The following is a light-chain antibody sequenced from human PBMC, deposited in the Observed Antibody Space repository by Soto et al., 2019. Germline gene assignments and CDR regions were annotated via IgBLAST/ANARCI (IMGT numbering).Light chain of an antibody. CDR1: SSNIGAGYD. J-gene: IGLJ2*01. CDR2: GNS. V-gene: IGLV1-40*01. CDR3: QSYDSSLRGV. Sequence: QSVLTQPPSVSGAPGQRVTISCTGSSSNIGAGYDVHWYQQLPGTAPKLLIYGNSNRPSGVPDRFSGSKSGTSASLAITGRQADDEADYYCQSYDSSLRGVFGGGTKLTVL.